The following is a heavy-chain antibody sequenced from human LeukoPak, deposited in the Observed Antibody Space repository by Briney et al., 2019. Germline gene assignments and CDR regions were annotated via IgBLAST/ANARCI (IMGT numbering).Heavy chain of an antibody. Sequence: SVKVSCKASGGTFSSYAISWVRQAPGQELEWMGRIIPIFGIANYAQKFQGRVTITADKSTSTAYMELSSLRSEDTAVYYCARERGPYGDRKRYGMDVWGQGTTVTVSS. CDR1: GGTFSSYA. V-gene: IGHV1-69*04. CDR3: ARERGPYGDRKRYGMDV. J-gene: IGHJ6*02. D-gene: IGHD4-17*01. CDR2: IIPIFGIA.